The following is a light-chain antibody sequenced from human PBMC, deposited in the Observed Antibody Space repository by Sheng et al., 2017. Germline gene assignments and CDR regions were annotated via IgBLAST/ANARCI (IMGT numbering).Light chain of an antibody. CDR1: QSVSNTY. J-gene: IGKJ5*01. CDR3: QQRSNWPPRLT. V-gene: IGKV3-11*01. CDR2: DAS. Sequence: EIVLTQSPGTLSLSPGERATLSCRASQSVSNTYLAWYQQKPGQAPRLLIYDASNRATGIPARFSGSGSGTDFTLTISSLEPEDFAVYYCQQRSNWPPRLTFGQGTRLEIK.